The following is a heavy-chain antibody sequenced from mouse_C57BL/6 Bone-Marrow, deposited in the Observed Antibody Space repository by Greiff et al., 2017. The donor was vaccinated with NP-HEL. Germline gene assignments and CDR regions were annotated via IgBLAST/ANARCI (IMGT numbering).Heavy chain of an antibody. CDR3: AIPNSNSRDYYAMDY. J-gene: IGHJ4*01. D-gene: IGHD2-5*01. CDR1: GYTFTDYY. V-gene: IGHV1-26*01. Sequence: EVQLQQSGPELVKPGASVKISCKASGYTFTDYYMNWVKQSHGKSLEWIGDINPNNGGTSYNQKFKGKATLTVDKSSSTAYMELRSLTSEDSAVYYCAIPNSNSRDYYAMDYWGQGTSVTVSS. CDR2: INPNNGGT.